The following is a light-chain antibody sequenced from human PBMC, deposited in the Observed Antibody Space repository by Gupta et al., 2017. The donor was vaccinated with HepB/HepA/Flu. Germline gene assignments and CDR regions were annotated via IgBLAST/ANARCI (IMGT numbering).Light chain of an antibody. CDR3: QQRSNWPPIFT. CDR1: QSVSSY. J-gene: IGKJ3*01. CDR2: DAS. V-gene: IGKV3-11*01. Sequence: EIVLTQSPATLSLSPGERATLSCRASQSVSSYLAWYQQKPGQAPRLLIYDASNRATGIPARFSGSGSGTDFTLTISSLEPEDFAVYYCQQRSNWPPIFTFGPGTKVGIK.